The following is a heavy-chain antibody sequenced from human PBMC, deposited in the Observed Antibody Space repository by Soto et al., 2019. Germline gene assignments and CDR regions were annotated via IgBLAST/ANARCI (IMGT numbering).Heavy chain of an antibody. CDR3: AIRSYSSRFYPSGMGV. CDR2: INWNGGGT. V-gene: IGHV3-20*03. CDR1: GFTFDDEG. D-gene: IGHD6-13*01. J-gene: IGHJ6*04. Sequence: GWPLRLSFAASGFTFDDEGMGWVRQAPGQGLEGVPGINWNGGGTGWGDSVKGRFTMSRDKAKNSLYLQMNSLKAENMALYYCAIRSYSSRFYPSGMGVWVKGPMETVSS.